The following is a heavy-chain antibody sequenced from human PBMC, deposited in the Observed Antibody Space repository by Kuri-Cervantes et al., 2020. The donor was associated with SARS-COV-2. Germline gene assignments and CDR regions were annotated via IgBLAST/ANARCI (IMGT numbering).Heavy chain of an antibody. V-gene: IGHV3-30*02. J-gene: IGHJ6*02. D-gene: IGHD3-10*01. Sequence: GESLKISCVASGFTFSNYGMHWVRQAPGKGLEWVAVIWYDGRNKYYAESVKGRFTVSRDNSKNTLYLQMNSLRLEDTGVYFCAKPGSVRGIIREDHYGLDVWGQGTTVTVSS. CDR2: IWYDGRNK. CDR3: AKPGSVRGIIREDHYGLDV. CDR1: GFTFSNYG.